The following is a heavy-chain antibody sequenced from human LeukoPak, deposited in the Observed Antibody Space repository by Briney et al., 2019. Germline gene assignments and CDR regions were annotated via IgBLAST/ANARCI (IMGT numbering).Heavy chain of an antibody. D-gene: IGHD5-18*01. J-gene: IGHJ4*02. CDR3: AKGSDTDMVSLDY. V-gene: IGHV3-30*02. CDR2: IRYDGSNK. Sequence: GGSLRLSCAASGFTFSSYGMHWVRQAPGKGLEWVAFIRYDGSNKYYADSVKGRFTISRDNSKNTLYLQMNSLRAEDTAVYYCAKGSDTDMVSLDYWGQGTLVTVSS. CDR1: GFTFSSYG.